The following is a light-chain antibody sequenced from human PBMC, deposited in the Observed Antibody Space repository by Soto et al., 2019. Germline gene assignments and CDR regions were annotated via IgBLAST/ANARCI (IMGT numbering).Light chain of an antibody. CDR2: EVS. Sequence: QSALTQPASGSGSPGQSITISCTGTRTDVGGYNFVSWYQQHPGKAPKLIIYEVSNRPSGVSNRFSGSKSDNTASLTISGLQAEDEADYYCYSYVSSKPYVFGTGTKLTVL. J-gene: IGLJ1*01. CDR3: YSYVSSKPYV. CDR1: RTDVGGYNF. V-gene: IGLV2-14*01.